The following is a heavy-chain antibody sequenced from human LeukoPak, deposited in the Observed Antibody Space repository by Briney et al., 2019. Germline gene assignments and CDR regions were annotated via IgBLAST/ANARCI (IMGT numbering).Heavy chain of an antibody. CDR3: ARRSLNWFDP. J-gene: IGHJ5*02. CDR2: IYPGDSDT. CDR1: GYSFTSCW. V-gene: IGHV5-51*01. Sequence: GESLKISCKGSGYSFTSCWIGWVRQLPGKGLEWMGIIYPGDSDTRYSPSFQGQVTISADKSISTAYLQWSSLKASDTAMYCCARRSLNWFDPWGQGTLVTVSS.